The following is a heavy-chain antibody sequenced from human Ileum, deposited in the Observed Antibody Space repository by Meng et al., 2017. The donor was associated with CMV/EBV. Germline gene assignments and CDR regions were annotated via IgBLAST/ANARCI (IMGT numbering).Heavy chain of an antibody. CDR2: ISSSSSTI. J-gene: IGHJ6*02. CDR1: GFTFSSYS. D-gene: IGHD3-22*01. V-gene: IGHV3-48*04. Sequence: GGSLRLSCAASGFTFSSYSMNWVRQAPGKGLEWVSYISSSSSTIYYADSMKGRFTISRDNAKNSLYLQMNSLRAEDTAVYYCARDRAVTMIVVVIYGMDVWGQGTTVTVSS. CDR3: ARDRAVTMIVVVIYGMDV.